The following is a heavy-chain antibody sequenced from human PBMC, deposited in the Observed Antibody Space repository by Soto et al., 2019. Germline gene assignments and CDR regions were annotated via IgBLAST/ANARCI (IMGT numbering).Heavy chain of an antibody. CDR2: IIPIFGTA. D-gene: IGHD6-13*01. J-gene: IGHJ6*02. Sequence: ASVKVSCKASGGTFSTYGISWVRQAPGQGLEWMGGIIPIFGTANYAQKFQGRVTITADASTNTANMELSSLRSEDTAVYYYARGGYTSSWYPDYGMDVWGQGTTVTVSS. CDR3: ARGGYTSSWYPDYGMDV. V-gene: IGHV1-69*13. CDR1: GGTFSTYG.